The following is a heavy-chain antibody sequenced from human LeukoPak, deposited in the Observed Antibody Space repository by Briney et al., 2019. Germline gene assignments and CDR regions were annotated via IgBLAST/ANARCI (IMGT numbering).Heavy chain of an antibody. CDR3: AKGYYGSGSYGWFDY. D-gene: IGHD3-10*01. J-gene: IGHJ4*02. Sequence: GGSLRLSCAASGVSVSRNYMSWVRQAPGKGLEWVSTISGSGDRTYYADSVKGRFTISRDNSKNTLFLHMNSLRAEDTAVYSCAKGYYGSGSYGWFDYWGQGTLVTVSS. V-gene: IGHV3-23*01. CDR1: GVSVSRNY. CDR2: ISGSGDRT.